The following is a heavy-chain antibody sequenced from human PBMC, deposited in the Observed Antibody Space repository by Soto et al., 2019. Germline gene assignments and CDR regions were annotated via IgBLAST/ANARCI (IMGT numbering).Heavy chain of an antibody. V-gene: IGHV3-33*01. D-gene: IGHD3-3*01. Sequence: ESGGGVVQPGRSLRLSCAASGFTFSSYGMHWVRQAPGKGLEWVAVIWYDGSNKYYADSVKGRFTISRDNSKNTLYLQMNSLRAEDTAVYYCARGNPLYDFWSGYSSDYWGQGTLVTVSS. CDR2: IWYDGSNK. J-gene: IGHJ4*02. CDR1: GFTFSSYG. CDR3: ARGNPLYDFWSGYSSDY.